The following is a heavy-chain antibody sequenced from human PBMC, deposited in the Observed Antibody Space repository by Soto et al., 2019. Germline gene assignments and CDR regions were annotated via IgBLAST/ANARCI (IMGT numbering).Heavy chain of an antibody. CDR1: GFTFINHA. CDR3: SKVDCGSYGCHLIDY. V-gene: IGHV3-23*01. CDR2: LTGNGETT. J-gene: IGHJ4*01. Sequence: GGSLRLSCAGSGFTFINHAMNWVRQAPGKGLEWVTGLTGNGETTNYAHSVKGRLTISRDNSKNTVYLHMNSLRAEDAAMYYCSKVDCGSYGCHLIDYWGHGTLVTVSS. D-gene: IGHD2-15*01.